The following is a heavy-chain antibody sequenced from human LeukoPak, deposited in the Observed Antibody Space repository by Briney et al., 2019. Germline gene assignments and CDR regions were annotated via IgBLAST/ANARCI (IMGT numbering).Heavy chain of an antibody. V-gene: IGHV4-4*07. CDR3: ARDKSSGWYSGAFDI. CDR2: IYTSGST. D-gene: IGHD6-19*01. Sequence: PSETLSLTCTVSGGSISSYYWSWIRQPAGKGLEWIGRIYTSGSTNYNPSLKSRVTMSVDTSKNQFSLKLSSVTAADTAVYYCARDKSSGWYSGAFDIWGQGTMVTVSS. J-gene: IGHJ3*02. CDR1: GGSISSYY.